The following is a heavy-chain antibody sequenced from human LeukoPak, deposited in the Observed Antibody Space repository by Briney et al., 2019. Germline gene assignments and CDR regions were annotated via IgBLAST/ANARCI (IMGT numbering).Heavy chain of an antibody. V-gene: IGHV4-4*07. J-gene: IGHJ6*02. CDR2: FYSGGST. D-gene: IGHD6-19*01. Sequence: SETLSLTCTVSGGSISSYYWNWIRQTAGRGLKSIGRFYSGGSTNYNPSLKSRVTMSVDTSKNQFSLKLTSVIAADTAVYYCARDALDSSGWFYHGMDVWGQGTTVTVSS. CDR1: GGSISSYY. CDR3: ARDALDSSGWFYHGMDV.